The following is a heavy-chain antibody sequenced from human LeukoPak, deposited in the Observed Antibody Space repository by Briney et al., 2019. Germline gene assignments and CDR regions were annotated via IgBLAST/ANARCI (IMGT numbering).Heavy chain of an antibody. CDR1: GYTFSNYG. CDR3: ARVDLLTGYYFFDY. CDR2: IRGDNGNT. V-gene: IGHV1-18*01. J-gene: IGHJ4*02. D-gene: IGHD3-9*01. Sequence: AASVKVSCKASGYTFSNYGISWVRQAPGQGLEWVGWIRGDNGNTNYAQKFQGRVTMTTETSTSTAYMELESLGSDETAVYYCARVDLLTGYYFFDYWGQGTLVTVSS.